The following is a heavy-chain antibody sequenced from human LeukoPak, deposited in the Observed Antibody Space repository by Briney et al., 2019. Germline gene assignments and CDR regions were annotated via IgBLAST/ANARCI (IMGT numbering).Heavy chain of an antibody. CDR2: IASDGSST. CDR1: GFRFSGYW. Sequence: PGGSLRLSCEGSGFRFSGYWMNWVRQAPGKGLVWVSRIASDGSSTTYADSVKGRFSISRDNAKNTLYLQMNSLRVEDTAVYYCARGRPHGNDYWGQGTLVTVSS. J-gene: IGHJ4*02. V-gene: IGHV3-74*01. CDR3: ARGRPHGNDY. D-gene: IGHD4-23*01.